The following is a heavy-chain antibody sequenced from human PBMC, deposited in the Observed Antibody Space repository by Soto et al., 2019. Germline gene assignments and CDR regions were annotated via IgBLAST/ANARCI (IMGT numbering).Heavy chain of an antibody. CDR1: EFTFSSYG. Sequence: QVQLVESGGGVVQPGRSLRLSCAASEFTFSSYGMHWVRQAPGKGLEWVAVIWYDGSNKYYADSVKGRFTISRDNSKNTLYLQMNSLRAEDTAVYYCARDSSYYYYYGMDVWGQGTTVTVSS. CDR3: ARDSSYYYYYGMDV. V-gene: IGHV3-33*01. CDR2: IWYDGSNK. J-gene: IGHJ6*02.